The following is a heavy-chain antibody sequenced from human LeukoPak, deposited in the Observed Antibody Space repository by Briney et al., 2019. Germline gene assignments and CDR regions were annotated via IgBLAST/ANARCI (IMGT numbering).Heavy chain of an antibody. CDR2: IIPIFGAT. J-gene: IGHJ5*02. CDR1: GGTFNSHG. Sequence: ASVKVSCKASGGTFNSHGFSWVRQAPGQGLEWMGGIIPIFGATKYVQRFQGRITITTDESTSTSYMELSSLRSEDTAVYYCARVDSMVSTLGPIDTWGQGTLVTVSS. V-gene: IGHV1-69*05. D-gene: IGHD5/OR15-5a*01. CDR3: ARVDSMVSTLGPIDT.